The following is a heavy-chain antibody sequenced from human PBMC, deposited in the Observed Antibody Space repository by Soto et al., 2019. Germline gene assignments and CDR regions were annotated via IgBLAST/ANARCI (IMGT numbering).Heavy chain of an antibody. CDR2: IYYSGNS. J-gene: IGHJ4*02. D-gene: IGHD5-18*01. CDR1: GGSISSSSHY. V-gene: IGHV4-39*01. Sequence: SETLSLTCTVSGGSISSSSHYWGWIRQPPGKGLEWIGNIYYSGNSYYNPSLKSRVTVSVDTSKFQFSLRLSSVTAADTAVYYCARALTQLWSTNPYFDYWGQGTLVTVSS. CDR3: ARALTQLWSTNPYFDY.